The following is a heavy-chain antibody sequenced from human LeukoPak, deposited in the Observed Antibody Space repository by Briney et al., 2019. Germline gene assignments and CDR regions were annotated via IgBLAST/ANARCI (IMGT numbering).Heavy chain of an antibody. CDR3: AKTTVVTPGLAFDI. D-gene: IGHD4-23*01. V-gene: IGHV4-59*12. CDR2: IYYSGSI. CDR1: GGSISSYY. Sequence: PSETLSLTCTVSGGSISSYYWSWIRQPPGKGLEWIGYIYYSGSINYNPSLKSRVTISVDTSKNQFSLKLSSVTAADTAVYYCAKTTVVTPGLAFDIWGQGTMVTVSS. J-gene: IGHJ3*02.